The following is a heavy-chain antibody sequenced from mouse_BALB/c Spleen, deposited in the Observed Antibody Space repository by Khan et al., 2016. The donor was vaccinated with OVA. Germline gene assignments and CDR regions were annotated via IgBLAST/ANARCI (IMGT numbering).Heavy chain of an antibody. Sequence: QLEESGPGLVKPSQSLSLTCTVTGYSITSDYAWNWIRQFPGNKLEWMGYISYSGNTKYNPSLKSRISITRDTSKNQFFLQLNSVTIEDTATYYCARVYGGDLDYGGQGTTLTVSS. J-gene: IGHJ2*01. CDR2: ISYSGNT. CDR1: GYSITSDYA. V-gene: IGHV3-2*02. CDR3: ARVYGGDLDY. D-gene: IGHD1-1*01.